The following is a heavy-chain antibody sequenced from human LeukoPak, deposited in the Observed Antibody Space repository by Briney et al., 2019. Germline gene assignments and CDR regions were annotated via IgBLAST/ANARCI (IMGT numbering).Heavy chain of an antibody. Sequence: GASVKVSCKASGYTFTSYGISWVRQAPGQGLEWMGWISAYNRNTNYAQKLQGRVTMTTDTSTSTAYMELRSLRSDDTAVYYCARDRWGVNYYQYMDVWGKGTTVTVSS. J-gene: IGHJ6*03. V-gene: IGHV1-18*01. D-gene: IGHD3-10*01. CDR2: ISAYNRNT. CDR3: ARDRWGVNYYQYMDV. CDR1: GYTFTSYG.